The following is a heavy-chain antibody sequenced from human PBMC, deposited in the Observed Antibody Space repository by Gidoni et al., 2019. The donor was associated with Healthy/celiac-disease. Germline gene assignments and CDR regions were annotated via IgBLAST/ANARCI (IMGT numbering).Heavy chain of an antibody. Sequence: QVQLQQWGAGLLKPSETLSLTCAVYGGSFSGYYWSWIRQPPGKGLEWIGEINHSGSTNYNPSLKSRVTISVDTSKNQFSLKLSSVTAADTAVYYCARTRVTMRRPDYYYYGMDVWGQGTTVTVSS. CDR1: GGSFSGYY. D-gene: IGHD3-3*01. CDR3: ARTRVTMRRPDYYYYGMDV. CDR2: INHSGST. J-gene: IGHJ6*02. V-gene: IGHV4-34*01.